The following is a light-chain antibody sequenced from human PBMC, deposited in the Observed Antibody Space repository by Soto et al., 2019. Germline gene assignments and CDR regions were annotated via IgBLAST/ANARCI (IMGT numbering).Light chain of an antibody. CDR1: ESMSNC. V-gene: IGKV1-5*01. CDR2: GAS. CDR3: QQCHRYLT. J-gene: IGKJ1*01. Sequence: DIQMTQSPSTLSASVGDRVTITCRASESMSNCLAWYQQKPGKAPKLLISGASSLQSGVPSRFSGSASGTEFTLTISSLQPDDIATYYCQQCHRYLTFXQGTKVDIK.